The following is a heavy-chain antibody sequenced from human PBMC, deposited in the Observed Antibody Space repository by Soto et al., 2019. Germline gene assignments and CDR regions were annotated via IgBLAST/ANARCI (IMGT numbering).Heavy chain of an antibody. V-gene: IGHV1-8*01. CDR3: ARAAYDSSGYSAEYFQH. D-gene: IGHD3-22*01. CDR2: MNPNSGNT. Sequence: QVQLVQSGAEVKKPGASVKVSCKASGYTFTSYDINWVRQATGQGLEWMGWMNPNSGNTGYAQKFQGRVTKTRNTSISTAYMELSSLRSEDTAVYYCARAAYDSSGYSAEYFQHWGQGTLVTVSS. J-gene: IGHJ1*01. CDR1: GYTFTSYD.